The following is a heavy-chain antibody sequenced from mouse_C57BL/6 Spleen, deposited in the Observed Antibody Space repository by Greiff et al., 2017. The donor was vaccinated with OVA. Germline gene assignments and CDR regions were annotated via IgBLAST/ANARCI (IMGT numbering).Heavy chain of an antibody. V-gene: IGHV1-61*01. D-gene: IGHD3-1*01. CDR2: IYPSDSET. Sequence: VQLQQPGAELVRPGSSVKLSCKASGYTFTSYWMDWVKQRPGQGLEWIGNIYPSDSETHYNQKFKDKATLTVDKSSSTAYMQLSSLTSEDSAVYECARDRGHFDYWGQGTTLTVSS. CDR3: ARDRGHFDY. J-gene: IGHJ2*01. CDR1: GYTFTSYW.